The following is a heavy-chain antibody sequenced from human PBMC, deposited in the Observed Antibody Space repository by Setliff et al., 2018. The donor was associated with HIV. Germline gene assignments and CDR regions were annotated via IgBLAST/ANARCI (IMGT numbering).Heavy chain of an antibody. V-gene: IGHV3-72*01. J-gene: IGHJ4*02. CDR2: TRNKANGYIT. CDR3: VRAAAGLDI. Sequence: PGGSVRLSCAVSGFTLSDYYMDWVRQAPGKGLEWVGRTRNKANGYITEYGASVQGRFTISRDNSKDSLSLQMNNLKAEDTAVYYCVRAAAGLDIWSQGIRVTVSS. CDR1: GFTLSDYY.